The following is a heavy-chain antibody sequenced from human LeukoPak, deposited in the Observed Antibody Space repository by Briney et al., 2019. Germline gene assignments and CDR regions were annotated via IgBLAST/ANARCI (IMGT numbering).Heavy chain of an antibody. CDR3: ARLATVGDNWFDP. V-gene: IGHV4-59*12. J-gene: IGHJ5*02. CDR2: IYYSGST. CDR1: GGSISSYY. D-gene: IGHD4-11*01. Sequence: SETLSLTCTVSGGSISSYYWSWIRQPPGKGLEWIGYIYYSGSTNYNPSLKSRVTISVDTSKNQFSLKLRSVTAADTAVYYCARLATVGDNWFDPWGQGTLVTVSS.